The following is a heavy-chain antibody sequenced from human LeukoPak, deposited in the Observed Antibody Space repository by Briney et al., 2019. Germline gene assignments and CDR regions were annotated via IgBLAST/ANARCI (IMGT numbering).Heavy chain of an antibody. CDR2: IYYSGST. V-gene: IGHV4-39*07. D-gene: IGHD5-12*01. CDR1: GGSISSSSYY. Sequence: SETLSLTCTVSGGSISSSSYYWGWIRQPPGKGLEWIGSIYYSGSTYYNPSLKSRVTISVDTSKNQFSLKLSSVTAADTAVYYCAKGYSGYDYWAFDIWGQGTMVTVSS. CDR3: AKGYSGYDYWAFDI. J-gene: IGHJ3*02.